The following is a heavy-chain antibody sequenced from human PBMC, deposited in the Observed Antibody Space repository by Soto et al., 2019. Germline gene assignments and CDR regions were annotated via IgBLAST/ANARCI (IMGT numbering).Heavy chain of an antibody. Sequence: PGGSLRLSFAASGFVFNMYGMHWVRQVPGEGPEWVTRINDDGTRTDYADSAKGRFTISRDKAKDILSLQMNALRVDDTAVYYCIRGPRPSSVGTGAFWGQGTLVTVSS. CDR1: GFVFNMYG. V-gene: IGHV3-74*01. D-gene: IGHD3-10*01. CDR2: INDDGTRT. CDR3: IRGPRPSSVGTGAF. J-gene: IGHJ4*02.